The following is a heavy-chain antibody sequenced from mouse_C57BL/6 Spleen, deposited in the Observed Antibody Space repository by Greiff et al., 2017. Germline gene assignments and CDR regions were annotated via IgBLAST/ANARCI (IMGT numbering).Heavy chain of an antibody. V-gene: IGHV1-82*01. J-gene: IGHJ4*01. CDR3: ARDSFYAMDD. CDR2: IYPGDGDT. Sequence: QVQLKQSGPELVKPGASVKISCKASGYAFSSSWMNWVKQRPGKGLEWIGRIYPGDGDTNYNGKFKGKATLTADKSSSTAYMQLSSLTSEDSAVYFCARDSFYAMDDWGQGTSVTVSS. CDR1: GYAFSSSW.